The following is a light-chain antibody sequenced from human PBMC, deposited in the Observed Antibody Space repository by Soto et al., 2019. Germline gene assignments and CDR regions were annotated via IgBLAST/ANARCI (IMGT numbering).Light chain of an antibody. J-gene: IGLJ1*01. CDR1: SSDVGGYNY. V-gene: IGLV2-14*01. Sequence: QSALTQPASVSGSPGQSITISCTGTSSDVGGYNYVSWYQQHPGKAPQRMIYEVSNRPSGVSNRFSGSKSGNTASLTISGLQAEDEAAYYCSSYTSRSTLVFGTGTKLTVL. CDR3: SSYTSRSTLV. CDR2: EVS.